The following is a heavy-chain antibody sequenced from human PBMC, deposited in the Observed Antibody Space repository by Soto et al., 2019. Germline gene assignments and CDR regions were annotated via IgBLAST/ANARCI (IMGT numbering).Heavy chain of an antibody. D-gene: IGHD6-13*01. Sequence: EVQLVESRGGLVQPGRSLRLSCAASGFTFDDYAMHWVRQAPGKGLEWVSGISWNSGSIGYADSVKGRFTISRDNAKKSLYPQMYPLRAENTALFYCAKEPGYSSSWGWYFDLWGRSTLVTVSS. V-gene: IGHV3-9*01. CDR3: AKEPGYSSSWGWYFDL. J-gene: IGHJ2*01. CDR2: ISWNSGSI. CDR1: GFTFDDYA.